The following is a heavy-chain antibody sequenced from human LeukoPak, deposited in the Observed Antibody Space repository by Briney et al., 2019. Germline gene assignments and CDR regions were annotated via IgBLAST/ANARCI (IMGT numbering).Heavy chain of an antibody. CDR3: ASREDCSSTSCYGDY. V-gene: IGHV1-18*01. Sequence: VASVKVSCKASGYTFTSYGISWVRQAPGQGLEWMGRISAYNGNTNYAQKLQGRVTMTTDTSTSTAYMELRSLRSEDTAVYYCASREDCSSTSCYGDYWGQGTLVTVSS. CDR1: GYTFTSYG. CDR2: ISAYNGNT. J-gene: IGHJ4*02. D-gene: IGHD2-2*01.